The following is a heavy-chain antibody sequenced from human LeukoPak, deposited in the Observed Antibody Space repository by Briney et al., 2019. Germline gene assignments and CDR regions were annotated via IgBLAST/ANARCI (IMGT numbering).Heavy chain of an antibody. D-gene: IGHD6-13*01. CDR2: IGTAGDT. V-gene: IGHV3-13*01. J-gene: IGHJ4*02. CDR3: ARDRSSYGFDY. Sequence: GGSLRLSCAASGFSFSSYDMHWVRQATGKGLEWVSAIGTAGDTYYPGSVKGRFTISRDNAKNSLYLQMNSLRAEDTAVYYCARDRSSYGFDYWGQGTLVTVSS. CDR1: GFSFSSYD.